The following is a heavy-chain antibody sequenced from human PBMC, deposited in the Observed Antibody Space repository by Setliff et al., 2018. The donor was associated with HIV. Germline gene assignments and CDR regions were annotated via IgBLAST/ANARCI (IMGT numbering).Heavy chain of an antibody. CDR3: TRDHWGYYFDGSGYPRFDS. J-gene: IGHJ5*01. D-gene: IGHD3-22*01. CDR2: MSGNGGNK. CDR1: GFALNNYV. V-gene: IGHV3-23*01. Sequence: GGSLRLSCAASGFALNNYVMSWVRQAPGKGLRWVSGMSGNGGNKYYADSVKGRFTISRDNAKNSLYLDMNSLKSDDTAVYYCTRDHWGYYFDGSGYPRFDSWGQGTLVTVS.